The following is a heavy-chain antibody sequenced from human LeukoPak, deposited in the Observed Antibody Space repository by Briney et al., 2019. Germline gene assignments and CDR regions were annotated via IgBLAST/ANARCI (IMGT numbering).Heavy chain of an antibody. D-gene: IGHD6-19*01. V-gene: IGHV3-66*02. CDR1: GFTVSSNY. Sequence: GGSLRLSCAASGFTVSSNYMGWVRQAPGKGLDWVSVIYSGGTAYYADSVKGWFTISRDSSKNILHLQMDSLTVDGTALYYCARGSSLAAVARGFDYWGQGTLVTVSS. J-gene: IGHJ4*02. CDR3: ARGSSLAAVARGFDY. CDR2: IYSGGTA.